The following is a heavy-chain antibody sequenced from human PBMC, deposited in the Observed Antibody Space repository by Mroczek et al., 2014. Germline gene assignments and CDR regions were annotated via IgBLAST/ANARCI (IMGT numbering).Heavy chain of an antibody. CDR1: GGSISSGNYY. CDR3: ARGLYGDYVSDWYFDL. Sequence: QVQLVESGPGLVKPSQTLSLTCTVSGGSISSGNYYWSWIRQPAGKGLEWIGRIYTSGSANYNPSLKSRVTISLDTSKNQFSLKLSSVTAADTAVYYCARGLYGDYVSDWYFDLVGPWHPGHCLL. D-gene: IGHD4-17*01. CDR2: IYTSGSA. J-gene: IGHJ2*01. V-gene: IGHV4-61*02.